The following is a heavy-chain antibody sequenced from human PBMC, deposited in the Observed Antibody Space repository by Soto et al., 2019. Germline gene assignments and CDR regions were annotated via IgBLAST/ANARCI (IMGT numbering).Heavy chain of an antibody. CDR2: ISYDGSNK. D-gene: IGHD4-17*01. CDR1: GFTFSSYG. J-gene: IGHJ4*02. V-gene: IGHV3-30*18. CDR3: AKDALLDGGYGDYGGGDY. Sequence: GGSLRLSCVASGFTFSSYGMHWVRQAPGKGLEWVAVISYDGSNKYYADSVKGRFTISRDNSKNTLYLQMNSLRAEDTAVYYCAKDALLDGGYGDYGGGDYWGQGTLVTVSS.